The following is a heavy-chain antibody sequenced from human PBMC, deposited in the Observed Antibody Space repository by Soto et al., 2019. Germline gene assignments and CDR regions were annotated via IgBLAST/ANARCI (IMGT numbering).Heavy chain of an antibody. V-gene: IGHV1-3*01. CDR1: GYTFSTYV. D-gene: IGHD4-4*01. Sequence: QVQLVQSGAEVKKPGASVKVSCKASGYTFSTYVMHWVRQAPGQRLEWMGWINAGNDNTKYSQKFQGRVTITRDTSASTVYMEVSSLSSEDTAVYYCARVGQYSYGMDVWGQGTTVTVSS. CDR3: ARVGQYSYGMDV. CDR2: INAGNDNT. J-gene: IGHJ6*02.